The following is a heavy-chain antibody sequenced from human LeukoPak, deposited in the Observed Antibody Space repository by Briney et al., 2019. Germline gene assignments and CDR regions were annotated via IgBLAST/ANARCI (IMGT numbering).Heavy chain of an antibody. D-gene: IGHD4-17*01. CDR1: GGTFSSYA. J-gene: IGHJ4*02. V-gene: IGHV1-69*13. Sequence: SVKVSCKASGGTFSSYAISWVRQAPGQGLEWMGGIIPIFGTANYAQKFQGRVTITADESTSTAYMELSSRRSEDTAVYYCASTPSQNDYGDYGFDYWGQGTLVTVSS. CDR3: ASTPSQNDYGDYGFDY. CDR2: IIPIFGTA.